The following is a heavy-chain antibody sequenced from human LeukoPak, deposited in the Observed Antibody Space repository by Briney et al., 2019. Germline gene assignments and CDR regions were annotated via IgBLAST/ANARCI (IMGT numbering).Heavy chain of an antibody. CDR3: ARCTGGSGSPKDY. D-gene: IGHD3-10*01. Sequence: GGSLRLSCAASGFTFSIYSMNWVRQAPGKGLEWVSYISQSSSTIYYADSVKGRFTISRDNAKNSLYLQMNGLRDEDTAVYYCARCTGGSGSPKDYWGQGTLVTVSS. CDR1: GFTFSIYS. V-gene: IGHV3-48*02. J-gene: IGHJ4*02. CDR2: ISQSSSTI.